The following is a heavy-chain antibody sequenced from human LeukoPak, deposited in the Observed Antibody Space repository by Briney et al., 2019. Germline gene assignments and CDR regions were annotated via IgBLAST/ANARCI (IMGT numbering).Heavy chain of an antibody. D-gene: IGHD3-22*01. Sequence: SETLSLTCTVSGGSISSYYWSWIRQPPGKGLEWIGYIYYSGSTNYNPSLKSRVTISVDTSKNQFSLKLSSVTAADTAVYYCARITDYYYDSSGSPGLYGMDVWGQGTTVTVSS. CDR3: ARITDYYYDSSGSPGLYGMDV. CDR2: IYYSGST. CDR1: GGSISSYY. V-gene: IGHV4-59*08. J-gene: IGHJ6*02.